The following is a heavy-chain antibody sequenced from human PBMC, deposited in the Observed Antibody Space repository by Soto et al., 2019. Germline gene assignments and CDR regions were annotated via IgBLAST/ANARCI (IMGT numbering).Heavy chain of an antibody. V-gene: IGHV1-18*01. CDR2: INAYNGNT. CDR1: GGTFSSYA. CDR3: ARGVGSGSYYNQYNWFDP. Sequence: ASVKVSCKASGGTFSSYAISWVRQAPGQRLEWMGWINAYNGNTKYAQKVQGRVTMTTDTSTSTAYMELRSLRSDDTAVYYCARGVGSGSYYNQYNWFDPWGRGTLVTVSS. J-gene: IGHJ5*02. D-gene: IGHD3-10*01.